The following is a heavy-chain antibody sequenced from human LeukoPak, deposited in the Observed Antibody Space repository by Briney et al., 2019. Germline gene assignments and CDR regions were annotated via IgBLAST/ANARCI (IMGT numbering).Heavy chain of an antibody. J-gene: IGHJ3*02. V-gene: IGHV3-11*04. CDR1: GFTFSDHY. CDR3: ARARLTDYVWGRRTFDI. D-gene: IGHD3-16*01. Sequence: GGSLRLSCAASGFTFSDHYMSWLRQAPGKGLEWVSYISSRGSTIYYADSVEGRFTISRDNAKSSLYLQMNSLRAEDTAVYYCARARLTDYVWGRRTFDIWGQGTMVTISS. CDR2: ISSRGSTI.